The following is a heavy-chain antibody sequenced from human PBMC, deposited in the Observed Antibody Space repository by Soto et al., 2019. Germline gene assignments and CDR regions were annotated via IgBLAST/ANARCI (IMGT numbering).Heavy chain of an antibody. J-gene: IGHJ3*02. CDR3: ARETIAAAGHAFDI. V-gene: IGHV4-39*02. Sequence: QLQLQESGPGLVKPSETLSLTCTVSGGSISSSSYYWGWIRQPPGKGLEWIGSIYYSGSTYYNPSLKSRVTISVDTSKNQFSLKLSSVTAADTAVYYCARETIAAAGHAFDIWGQGTMVTVSS. CDR1: GGSISSSSYY. CDR2: IYYSGST. D-gene: IGHD6-13*01.